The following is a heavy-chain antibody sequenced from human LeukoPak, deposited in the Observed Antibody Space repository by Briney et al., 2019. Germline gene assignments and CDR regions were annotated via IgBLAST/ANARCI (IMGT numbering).Heavy chain of an antibody. CDR3: ARHTIDTTLGGVPDYFDA. CDR1: GVSISSGHYY. CDR2: VLYSGST. Sequence: SETQSLTCTVSGVSISSGHYYWAWIRQPPGRGLECIASVLYSGSTYYDPSFNGRVTLSVDTSKNQFSLRLSSVTAADTAIYYCARHTIDTTLGGVPDYFDAWGQGTPVTVSS. D-gene: IGHD3-16*01. J-gene: IGHJ5*02. V-gene: IGHV4-39*07.